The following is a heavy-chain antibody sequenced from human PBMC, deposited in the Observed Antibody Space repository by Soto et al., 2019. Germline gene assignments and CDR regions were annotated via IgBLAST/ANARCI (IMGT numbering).Heavy chain of an antibody. V-gene: IGHV1-2*04. D-gene: IGHD3-22*01. CDR3: GREYYDSSHWFDP. CDR1: GYTFTGYY. J-gene: IGHJ5*02. Sequence: ASVKVSCKASGYTFTGYYMHWVRQAPGQGLEWMGWINPNSGGTNYAQKFQGWVTMTRDTSISTAYMELSRLRSDDTAVYYCGREYYDSSHWFDPWGQGTLVTVSS. CDR2: INPNSGGT.